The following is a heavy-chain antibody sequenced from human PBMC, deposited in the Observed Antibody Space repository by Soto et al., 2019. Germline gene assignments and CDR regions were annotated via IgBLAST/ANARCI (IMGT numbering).Heavy chain of an antibody. Sequence: QLLESGGGLVQPGGSLRLSCAASGFTVTTYAMTWVRQAPGKGLEWVSTLSALGATFYADSVKGRFTISRDNSMNTLYLQMNSLRAEDTALYYGARSEQRSTYFYGMDDWGQGTTVTVSS. J-gene: IGHJ6*02. D-gene: IGHD2-2*01. CDR1: GFTVTTYA. CDR3: ARSEQRSTYFYGMDD. CDR2: LSALGAT. V-gene: IGHV3-23*01.